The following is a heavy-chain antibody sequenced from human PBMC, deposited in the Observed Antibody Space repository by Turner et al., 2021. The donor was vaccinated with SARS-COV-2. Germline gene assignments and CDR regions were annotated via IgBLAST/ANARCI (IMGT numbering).Heavy chain of an antibody. CDR1: GGSISSTGYY. D-gene: IGHD5-12*01. CDR2: IYYSGST. Sequence: LPLQESGPGLVTPSETLSLPCPVPGGSISSTGYYWGWIRQPPGKGLEWIGSIYYSGSTYYNPSLKSRVTISVDTSKNQFSLKLSSVTAADTAVYYCATEYVNIVATHRYYSYAMDVWGQGTTVTVSS. J-gene: IGHJ6*02. V-gene: IGHV4-39*01. CDR3: ATEYVNIVATHRYYSYAMDV.